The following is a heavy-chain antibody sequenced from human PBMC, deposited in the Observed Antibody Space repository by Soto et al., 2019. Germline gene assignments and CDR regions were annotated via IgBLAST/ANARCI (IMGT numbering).Heavy chain of an antibody. D-gene: IGHD1-1*01. CDR1: GYSFTNYG. J-gene: IGHJ4*02. Sequence: ASVKVSCKASGYSFTNYGISWVRQAPGQGLEWMGWVSGYIIDTIYVQKFQGRVIMTTDTSTSTAYMELRSLTDDDTAVYFCARAPRIRTAATCIRDFEHWGQGTQVTAPQ. CDR3: ARAPRIRTAATCIRDFEH. CDR2: VSGYIIDT. V-gene: IGHV1-18*01.